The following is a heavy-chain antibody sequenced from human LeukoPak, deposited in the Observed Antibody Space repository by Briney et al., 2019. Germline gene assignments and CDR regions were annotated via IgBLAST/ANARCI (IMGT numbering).Heavy chain of an antibody. D-gene: IGHD3-22*01. CDR3: ARAPYPYYYDSSGYGLFDY. CDR2: INPNSGGT. V-gene: IGHV1-2*02. J-gene: IGHJ4*02. CDR1: GYTFTGYY. Sequence: ASVKVSCKASGYTFTGYYMHWVRQAPGQGLEWMGWINPNSGGTNYAQKFQGRVTMTRDTSISTAYMELSRLRSDDTAVYYCARAPYPYYYDSSGYGLFDYRGQGTLVTVSS.